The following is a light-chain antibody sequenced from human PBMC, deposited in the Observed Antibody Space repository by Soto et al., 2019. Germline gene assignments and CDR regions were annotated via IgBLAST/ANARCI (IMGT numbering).Light chain of an antibody. J-gene: IGKJ4*01. V-gene: IGKV3-20*01. CDR2: GAS. CDR1: QSLSSSY. CDR3: QQYGSSPALT. Sequence: EIVLTQSPDTLSFSPGDRATHSCRASQSLSSSYLAWYQQKPDQAPRLLIYGASSRATGIPDRFSGSGSGTDFTLTISRLEPEDFAVYYCQQYGSSPALTFGGGTKVEIE.